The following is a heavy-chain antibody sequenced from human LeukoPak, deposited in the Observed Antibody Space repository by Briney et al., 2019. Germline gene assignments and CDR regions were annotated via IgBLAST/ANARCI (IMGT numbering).Heavy chain of an antibody. J-gene: IGHJ5*02. V-gene: IGHV3-7*01. Sequence: PGGSLRLSCAASGFTFSSYWMSWVRQTPGKGLEWVANIKQDGSEKYYVDSVKGRFTISRDNAKNSLYLQMDSLRAEDTAVYYCTGGVETGLDWFDPWGQGTLVTVSS. CDR2: IKQDGSEK. D-gene: IGHD1-1*01. CDR3: TGGVETGLDWFDP. CDR1: GFTFSSYW.